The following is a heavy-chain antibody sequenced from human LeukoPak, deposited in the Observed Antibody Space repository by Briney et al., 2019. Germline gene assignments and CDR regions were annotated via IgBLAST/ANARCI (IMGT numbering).Heavy chain of an antibody. CDR2: IYYSGST. CDR3: ARGTSIGPRLANWFVP. CDR1: GGSISSYY. D-gene: IGHD1-1*01. J-gene: IGHJ5*02. V-gene: IGHV4-59*01. Sequence: PSETLSLTCTVSGGSISSYYWSWIRQPPGKGLEWIGYIYYSGSTNYNPSLKSRVTISVYTSKNQFSLRLSSVTAADTAVYYCARGTSIGPRLANWFVPWGQGTLVTVSS.